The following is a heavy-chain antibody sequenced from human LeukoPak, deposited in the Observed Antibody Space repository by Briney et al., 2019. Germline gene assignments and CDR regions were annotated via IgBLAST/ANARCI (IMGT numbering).Heavy chain of an antibody. D-gene: IGHD6-13*01. V-gene: IGHV5-51*01. J-gene: IGHJ4*02. CDR2: IYPGDSVS. Sequence: GESLKISSEGSGYSFISYWRAWLGQMPGKGLEWMGIIYPGDSVSRYSPSFQGRVTISADKSINTAYLQWSSLQASDTAMYYCARPGGIEGKGPATPGTFADYGGQGTLVTVSS. CDR1: GYSFISYW. CDR3: ARPGGIEGKGPATPGTFADY.